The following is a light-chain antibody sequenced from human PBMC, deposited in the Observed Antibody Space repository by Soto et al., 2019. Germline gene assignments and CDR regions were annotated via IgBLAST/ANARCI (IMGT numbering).Light chain of an antibody. CDR1: QSIGNY. CDR3: QLSLSTPYI. J-gene: IGKJ2*01. Sequence: DIPMTQSPSSLAASVGDRVTITCRASQSIGNYLNWYQQKIGKAPKLLIYAASSLQSGVPSRFSGSGSGTDFTLTISSLQPEDFATYFCQLSLSTPYIFGQGTKLEIK. V-gene: IGKV1-39*01. CDR2: AAS.